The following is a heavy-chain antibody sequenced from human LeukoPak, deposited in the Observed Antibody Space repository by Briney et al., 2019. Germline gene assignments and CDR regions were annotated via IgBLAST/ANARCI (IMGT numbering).Heavy chain of an antibody. CDR3: ATAPPLSLPTGDY. V-gene: IGHV4-38-2*02. CDR2: IYHSGST. J-gene: IGHJ4*02. CDR1: GYSISSGYY. Sequence: PSETLSLTCTVSGYSISSGYYWGWIRQPPGKGLEWIGSIYHSGSTYYNPSLKSRVTISVDTSKNQFSLKLSSVTAADTAVYYCATAPPLSLPTGDYWGQGTLVTVSS. D-gene: IGHD4-17*01.